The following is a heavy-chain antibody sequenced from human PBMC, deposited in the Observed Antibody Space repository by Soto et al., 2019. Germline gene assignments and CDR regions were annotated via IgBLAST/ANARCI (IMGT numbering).Heavy chain of an antibody. D-gene: IGHD3-10*01. CDR1: GGSFSGYY. CDR2: INHSGST. CDR3: ARAHRLIWFGEIPRDY. Sequence: SETLSLTCAVYGGSFSGYYWSWIRQPPGKGLEWIGEINHSGSTNYNPSLKSRVTISVDTSKNQFSLKLSSVTAADTAVYYCARAHRLIWFGEIPRDYWGQGTLVTVS. V-gene: IGHV4-34*01. J-gene: IGHJ4*02.